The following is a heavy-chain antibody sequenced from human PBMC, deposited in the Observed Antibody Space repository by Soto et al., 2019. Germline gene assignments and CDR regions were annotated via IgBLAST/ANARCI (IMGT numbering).Heavy chain of an antibody. J-gene: IGHJ4*02. CDR2: INHSGST. D-gene: IGHD2-8*02. CDR1: GGSFSGYS. CDR3: ARDKITGLFDY. V-gene: IGHV4-34*01. Sequence: SETLSLTCAVYGGSFSGYSWTWIRQPPGTGLEWIGEINHSGSTNYNPSLKSRVTISVDTSKNQFSLKLTSVTAADTALYYCARDKITGLFDYWGQGXLVTVSS.